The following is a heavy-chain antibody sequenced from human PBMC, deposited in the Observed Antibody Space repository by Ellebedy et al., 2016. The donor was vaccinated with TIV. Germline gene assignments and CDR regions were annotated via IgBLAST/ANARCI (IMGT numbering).Heavy chain of an antibody. CDR1: GFSFSHYA. Sequence: GESLKISCAASGFSFSHYAMNWVRQAPGKGLEWVAVIWDDGTNTYYADSVKGRFTISRDNSKNTLYLQMNSLRAEDTAMSYCTRPRVRSSYYHGMDVWGQGTTIIVPS. V-gene: IGHV3-33*01. J-gene: IGHJ6*02. CDR3: TRPRVRSSYYHGMDV. D-gene: IGHD3-16*01. CDR2: IWDDGTNT.